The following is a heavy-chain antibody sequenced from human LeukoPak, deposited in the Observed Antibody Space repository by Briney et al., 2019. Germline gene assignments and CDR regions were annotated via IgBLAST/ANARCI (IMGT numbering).Heavy chain of an antibody. CDR2: IYYTGST. J-gene: IGHJ4*02. D-gene: IGHD6-13*01. V-gene: IGHV4-59*01. Sequence: ASETLSLTCTVSGGSISNYYWNWIRQPPGKGLEWIGYIYYTGSTNYNPSLKSRVTMSVDASKNQFSLNLKSVTPEDTAVYYCARNLIPEQLVLNFWGQGTLVTVSS. CDR3: ARNLIPEQLVLNF. CDR1: GGSISNYY.